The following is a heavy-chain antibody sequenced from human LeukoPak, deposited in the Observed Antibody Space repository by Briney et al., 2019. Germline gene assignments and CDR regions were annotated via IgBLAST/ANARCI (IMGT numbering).Heavy chain of an antibody. J-gene: IGHJ4*02. CDR1: GGSISSYY. CDR3: ARNIVRRVIDY. V-gene: IGHV4-59*01. Sequence: TSETLSLTCTVSGGSISSYYWSWIRQPPGKGLEWIGYISYSGSTNYNPSLKSRVTISVDTSKNQFSLKLSSVTAADTAVYYCARNIVRRVIDYWGQGTLVTVSS. CDR2: ISYSGST. D-gene: IGHD3-10*01.